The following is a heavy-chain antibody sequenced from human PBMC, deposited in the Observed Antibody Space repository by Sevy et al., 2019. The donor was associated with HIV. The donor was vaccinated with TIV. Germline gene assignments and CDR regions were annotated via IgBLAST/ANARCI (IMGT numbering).Heavy chain of an antibody. CDR1: GFTFSNYG. Sequence: GGSLRLPCAASGFTFSNYGMHWVRQAPGKGLEWVAVIWNDGSNKYYADSVKGRFTISRDNSKNTLYLQMNSLRVEDTAVYFCARGGDFNDRSAKRDFDYWGQGTLVIVSS. D-gene: IGHD3-22*01. CDR3: ARGGDFNDRSAKRDFDY. V-gene: IGHV3-33*01. J-gene: IGHJ4*02. CDR2: IWNDGSNK.